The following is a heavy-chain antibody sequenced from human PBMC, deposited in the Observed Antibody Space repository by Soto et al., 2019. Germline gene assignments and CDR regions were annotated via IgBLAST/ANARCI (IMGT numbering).Heavy chain of an antibody. V-gene: IGHV3-21*01. CDR3: ARHGWLQYRGYFDY. D-gene: IGHD5-12*01. Sequence: EVQLVESGGGLVKPGGSLRLSCAASGFTFSSYSMNWVRQAPGKGLEWVSSISSSSSYIYYADSVKGRFTISRDNAKNSLYLQMNSLRAEDTAVYYCARHGWLQYRGYFDYWGQGTLVTVSS. J-gene: IGHJ4*02. CDR2: ISSSSSYI. CDR1: GFTFSSYS.